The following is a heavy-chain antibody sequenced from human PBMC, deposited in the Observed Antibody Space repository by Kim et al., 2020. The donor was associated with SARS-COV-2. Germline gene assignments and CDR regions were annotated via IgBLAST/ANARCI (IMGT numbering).Heavy chain of an antibody. J-gene: IGHJ6*02. CDR3: ARVQWLVNGMDV. D-gene: IGHD6-19*01. Sequence: ASVKVSCKASGYTFTSYYMHWVRQAPAQGLEWMGIINPSGGSTSYAQKFQGRVTMTRDTSTSTVYMELSSLRSEDTAVYYCARVQWLVNGMDVWGQGTTVTVSS. V-gene: IGHV1-46*01. CDR2: INPSGGST. CDR1: GYTFTSYY.